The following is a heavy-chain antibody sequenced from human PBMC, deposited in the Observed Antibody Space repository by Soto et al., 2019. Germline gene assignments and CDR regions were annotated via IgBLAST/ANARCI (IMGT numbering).Heavy chain of an antibody. CDR1: GFTVSNYW. J-gene: IGHJ6*02. CDR2: IKNDGTT. D-gene: IGHD3-3*01. V-gene: IGHV3-74*01. CDR3: ATDRGEEGLKFLEWFGGMDV. Sequence: PGGSLRLSCAASGFTVSNYWMNWVRQAPGKXLVWVSHIKNDGTTSYADSVEGRFTVSRDDAKNSFYLQMNSLRADDTAVYYYATDRGEEGLKFLEWFGGMDVWGHGTTVTVSS.